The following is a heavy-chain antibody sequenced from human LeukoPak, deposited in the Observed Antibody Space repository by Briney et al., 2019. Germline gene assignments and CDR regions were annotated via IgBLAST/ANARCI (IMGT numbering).Heavy chain of an antibody. J-gene: IGHJ4*02. D-gene: IGHD3-9*01. CDR1: GFTFSSYA. V-gene: IGHV3-30-3*01. Sequence: PGGSLRLSCAASGFTFSSYAMHWVRQAPGKGLEWVAVISYDGSNKYYADSVKGRFTISRDNSKNTLYLQMNSLRAEDTAVYYCARDAELRYFDWLLYYGGDYFDYWGQGTLVTVSP. CDR2: ISYDGSNK. CDR3: ARDAELRYFDWLLYYGGDYFDY.